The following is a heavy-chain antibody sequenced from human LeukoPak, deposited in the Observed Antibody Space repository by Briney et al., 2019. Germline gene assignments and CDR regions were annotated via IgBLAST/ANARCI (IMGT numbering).Heavy chain of an antibody. CDR3: ASNHYETSGYYVGWFDP. J-gene: IGHJ5*02. D-gene: IGHD3-22*01. V-gene: IGHV4-59*10. CDR1: GGSFSGYY. CDR2: IYTSGST. Sequence: SETLSLTCAVYGGSFSGYYWSWIRQPAGKGLEWIGRIYTSGSTYYNPSLKSRVTISVDTSKNQFSLKLSSVTAADTAVYYCASNHYETSGYYVGWFDPWGQGTLVTVSS.